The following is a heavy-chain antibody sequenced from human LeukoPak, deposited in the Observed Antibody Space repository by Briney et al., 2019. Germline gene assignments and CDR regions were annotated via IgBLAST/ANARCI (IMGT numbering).Heavy chain of an antibody. CDR3: ATRPPVRGVTPAFDC. D-gene: IGHD3-10*01. CDR2: ISGTGGST. V-gene: IGHV3-23*01. Sequence: GGSLRLSCAASGFTFNNWAMSWVRQAPGKGLEWVSAISGTGGSTYYADSVKGRFTISRDNSQNTLYLQMDSLRVEDTAVYYCATRPPVRGVTPAFDCWGQGTLVTVSS. J-gene: IGHJ4*02. CDR1: GFTFNNWA.